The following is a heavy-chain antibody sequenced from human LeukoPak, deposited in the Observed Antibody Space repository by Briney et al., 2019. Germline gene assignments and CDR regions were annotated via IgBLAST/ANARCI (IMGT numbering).Heavy chain of an antibody. J-gene: IGHJ4*02. CDR2: INPNSGGT. CDR3: ARDEDGDRYLEY. Sequence: ASVKVSCKASGYTFTGYYMHWLRQAPGQGLEWMGWINPNSGGTNYAQKFQGRVTMTRDTSISTAYMELSRLRSDDTAVYYCARDEDGDRYLEYSGQGTLVTVSS. D-gene: IGHD4-17*01. CDR1: GYTFTGYY. V-gene: IGHV1-2*02.